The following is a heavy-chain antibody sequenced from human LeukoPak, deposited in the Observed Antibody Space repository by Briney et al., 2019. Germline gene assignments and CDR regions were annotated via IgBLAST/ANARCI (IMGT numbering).Heavy chain of an antibody. D-gene: IGHD3-10*01. CDR1: GFTFSSYG. CDR2: ISYDGSNK. V-gene: IGHV3-30*03. Sequence: GNSLRLSCAASGFTFSSYGMHWVRQAPGKGLEWVAVISYDGSNKYYADSVKGRFTISRDNSKNTLYLQMNSLRGEDTAVYYCARDVDYGSGSYYNLRWFDPWGQGTLVTVSS. CDR3: ARDVDYGSGSYYNLRWFDP. J-gene: IGHJ5*02.